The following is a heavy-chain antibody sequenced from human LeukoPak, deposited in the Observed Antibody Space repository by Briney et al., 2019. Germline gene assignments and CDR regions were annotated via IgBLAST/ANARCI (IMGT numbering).Heavy chain of an antibody. V-gene: IGHV4-39*01. D-gene: IGHD4-17*01. CDR2: IYYSGST. CDR3: ARRLRAFFATVTTPFDY. Sequence: SETLSLTCTVSGGSISSSSYYWGWIRQPPGKGLEWIGSIYYSGSTYYNPSLKSRVTISVDTSKNQFSLKLSSVTAADTAVYYCARRLRAFFATVTTPFDYWGQGTLVTVSS. CDR1: GGSISSSSYY. J-gene: IGHJ4*02.